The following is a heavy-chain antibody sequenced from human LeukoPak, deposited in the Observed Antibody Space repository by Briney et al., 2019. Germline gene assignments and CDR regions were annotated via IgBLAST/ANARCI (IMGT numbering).Heavy chain of an antibody. CDR2: INTDGTVT. Sequence: GGSLRLSCAASVFTFSKYWLLWVRQAPGKGLESVSRINTDGTVTTYADSVKGRFTVSRDNADNTMFLQMNSVRDEDTAVYYCATKQWLAPPPDSWGQGTPVTVSS. D-gene: IGHD6-19*01. CDR1: VFTFSKYW. V-gene: IGHV3-74*01. CDR3: ATKQWLAPPPDS. J-gene: IGHJ4*02.